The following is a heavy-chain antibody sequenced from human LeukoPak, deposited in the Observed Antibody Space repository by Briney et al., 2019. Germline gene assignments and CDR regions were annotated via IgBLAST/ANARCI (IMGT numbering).Heavy chain of an antibody. CDR1: GFTFSNAW. Sequence: GGSLRLSCAASGFTFSNAWMSWVRQTPGKGLEWVGRIKSKTDGGTTDYAAPVKGRFTISRDDSKNTLYLQMNSLKTEDTAVYYCTTVTGTRDCYQSWGEGGQGTLVTVSS. CDR3: TTVTGTRDCYQSWGE. D-gene: IGHD2-21*02. V-gene: IGHV3-15*01. CDR2: IKSKTDGGTT. J-gene: IGHJ4*02.